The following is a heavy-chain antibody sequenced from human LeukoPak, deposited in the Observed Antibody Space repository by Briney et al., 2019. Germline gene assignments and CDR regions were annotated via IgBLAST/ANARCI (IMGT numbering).Heavy chain of an antibody. Sequence: GGSLRLSCAASGFTLSTCGMHWVRQAPGKGLEWVAMISHDGNSKQYADFAKGRFTISRDNSKNTLYLQMNSLRAEDTAVYYCAKDAPQYCSGGSCYSGRQEGDKYFDYWGQGTLVTVSS. CDR1: GFTLSTCG. J-gene: IGHJ4*02. V-gene: IGHV3-30*18. CDR3: AKDAPQYCSGGSCYSGRQEGDKYFDY. D-gene: IGHD2-15*01. CDR2: ISHDGNSK.